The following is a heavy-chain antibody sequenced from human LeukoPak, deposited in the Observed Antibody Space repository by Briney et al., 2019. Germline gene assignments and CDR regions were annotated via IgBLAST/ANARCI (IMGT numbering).Heavy chain of an antibody. Sequence: GGSLRLSCAASGFTFEDFTMHWVRQAPGKALEWVSLITWDGQNIEYQDSVKGRFTISRDNAKNSLYLQMNSLRAEDTAVYYCARGMLDGYNQWGQGTLVTVSS. CDR1: GFTFEDFT. D-gene: IGHD5-24*01. J-gene: IGHJ4*02. CDR2: ITWDGQNI. CDR3: ARGMLDGYNQ. V-gene: IGHV3-43*01.